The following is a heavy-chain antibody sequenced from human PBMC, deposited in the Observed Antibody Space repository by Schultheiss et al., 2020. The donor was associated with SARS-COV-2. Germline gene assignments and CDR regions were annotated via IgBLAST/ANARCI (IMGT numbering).Heavy chain of an antibody. J-gene: IGHJ5*02. CDR1: GFTFDDYA. D-gene: IGHD6-13*01. Sequence: GGSLRLSCAASGFTFDDYAMHWVRQAPGKGLEWVSGISWNSGSIGYANSVKGRFTISRDNSKNTLYLQMGSLRAEDMAVYYCARDRVAAAVWFDPWGQGTLVTVSS. V-gene: IGHV3-9*03. CDR2: ISWNSGSI. CDR3: ARDRVAAAVWFDP.